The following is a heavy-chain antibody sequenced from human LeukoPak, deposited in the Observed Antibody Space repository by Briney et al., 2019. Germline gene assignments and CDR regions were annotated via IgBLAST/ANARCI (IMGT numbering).Heavy chain of an antibody. CDR1: GFTFSSYA. V-gene: IGHV3-30-3*01. Sequence: GGSLRLSCAASGFTFSSYAMHWVRQAPGKGLEWVAVISYDGSNKYYADSAKGRFTISRDNSKNTLYLQMNSLRAEDTAVYYCARVPRSRDTGYSSSWYFWYFDYWGQGTLVTVSS. J-gene: IGHJ4*02. D-gene: IGHD6-13*01. CDR2: ISYDGSNK. CDR3: ARVPRSRDTGYSSSWYFWYFDY.